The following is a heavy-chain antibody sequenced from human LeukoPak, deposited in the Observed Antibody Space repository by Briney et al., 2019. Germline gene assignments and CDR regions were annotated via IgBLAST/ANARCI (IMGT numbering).Heavy chain of an antibody. CDR1: RFTFSFYV. J-gene: IGHJ4*02. Sequence: GGSLRLPCAASRFTFSFYVMSWVRQAPGKGLEWVSAISGSGGSTYYADSVKGRFTISRDNSKNTLYLQMNSLRAEDTAVYYCAKSDSPYSSSWYPWGYWGQGTLVTVSS. D-gene: IGHD6-13*01. V-gene: IGHV3-23*01. CDR2: ISGSGGST. CDR3: AKSDSPYSSSWYPWGY.